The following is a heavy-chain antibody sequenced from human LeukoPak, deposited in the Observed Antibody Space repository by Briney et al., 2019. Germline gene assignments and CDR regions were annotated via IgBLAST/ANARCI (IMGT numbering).Heavy chain of an antibody. CDR3: ARDLFVFGLPQYYFDY. Sequence: ASVDPSSQPSGYTFNSYAMHWALQAPGQRLEWMGWINAGNGNTKYSQKFQGRVTITRDTSASTAYMGLSSLRAEDTAVYYCARDLFVFGLPQYYFDYWGQGTLVTVSS. CDR1: GYTFNSYA. V-gene: IGHV1-3*01. CDR2: INAGNGNT. D-gene: IGHD3-10*01. J-gene: IGHJ4*02.